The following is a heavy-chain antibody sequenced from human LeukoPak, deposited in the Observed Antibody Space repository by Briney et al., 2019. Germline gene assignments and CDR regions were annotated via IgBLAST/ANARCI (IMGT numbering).Heavy chain of an antibody. J-gene: IGHJ3*02. D-gene: IGHD2-15*01. CDR3: AGSRIFGPDQDAFDI. Sequence: ASVKVSCKASGYTFTSYGISWVRQAPGQGLEWMGWISAYNGNTNYAQKLQGRVTMTTDTSTSTAYMELRSLRSDDTAVYYCAGSRIFGPDQDAFDIWGQGTIVTVSS. V-gene: IGHV1-18*01. CDR1: GYTFTSYG. CDR2: ISAYNGNT.